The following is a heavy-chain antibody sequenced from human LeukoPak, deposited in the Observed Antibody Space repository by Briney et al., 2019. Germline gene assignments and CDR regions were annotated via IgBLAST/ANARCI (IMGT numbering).Heavy chain of an antibody. D-gene: IGHD6-13*01. J-gene: IGHJ4*02. Sequence: GGSLRLSCAASGFTFSSYAMSWVRQAPGKGLEWVSAISASSRSTFYADSVKGRFTISRDNSKNTLYLQMISLRAEDTAVYYCASLAGTVDYWGQGTLSPSPQ. CDR3: ASLAGTVDY. CDR2: ISASSRST. V-gene: IGHV3-23*01. CDR1: GFTFSSYA.